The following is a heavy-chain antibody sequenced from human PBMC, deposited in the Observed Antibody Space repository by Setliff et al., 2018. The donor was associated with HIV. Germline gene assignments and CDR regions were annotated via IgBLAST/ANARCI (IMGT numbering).Heavy chain of an antibody. V-gene: IGHV4-39*07. J-gene: IGHJ6*02. D-gene: IGHD6-19*01. Sequence: LTCTVSGGSISSSSYYWGWIRQPPGKGLEWIGSIYYSGSTYYNPSLKSRVTISVDTSKNQFSLKLSTVTAADTAVYYCARDLYSSGWYGLYYYGMDVWGQGTTVTVSS. CDR2: IYYSGST. CDR1: GGSISSSSYY. CDR3: ARDLYSSGWYGLYYYGMDV.